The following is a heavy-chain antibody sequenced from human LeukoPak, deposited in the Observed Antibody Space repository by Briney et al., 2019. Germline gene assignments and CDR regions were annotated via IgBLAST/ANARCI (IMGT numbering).Heavy chain of an antibody. Sequence: GGSLRLSCAASGFTFSSYAMSWVRQAPGKGLEWVSAISDSGGSTYYADSVKGRFTISRDNSKNTLYLQMNSLRAEDTAVYYCARDQNYYDSSGYPGYWGQGTLVTVSS. CDR3: ARDQNYYDSSGYPGY. V-gene: IGHV3-23*01. J-gene: IGHJ4*02. D-gene: IGHD3-22*01. CDR1: GFTFSSYA. CDR2: ISDSGGST.